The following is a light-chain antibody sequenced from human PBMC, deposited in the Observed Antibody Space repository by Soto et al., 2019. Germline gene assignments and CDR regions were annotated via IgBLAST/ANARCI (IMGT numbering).Light chain of an antibody. CDR1: AGAVTSGQY. Sequence: QAVVTQEPSLNVYPGGTVTLTCGSSAGAVTSGQYPFWFQQKPGQAPKTLIYDTSRRHSWTPARFSGSLLGGKAALTLSGTQPEDEAEYYCLLSYNGVQVFGGGTKLTVL. J-gene: IGLJ3*02. CDR3: LLSYNGVQV. CDR2: DTS. V-gene: IGLV7-46*01.